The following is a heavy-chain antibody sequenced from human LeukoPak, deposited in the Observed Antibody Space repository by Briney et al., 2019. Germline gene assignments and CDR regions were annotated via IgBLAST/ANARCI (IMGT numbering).Heavy chain of an antibody. V-gene: IGHV3-30-3*01. Sequence: GGSLRLSCAASGFTFSSYAMHWVRQAPGKGLEWVAVISYDGSNKYYADSVKGRFTISRDNSKNTLYLQMNSLRAEDTAVYYCARVGEIYSSSPDFDYWGQGTLVTVSS. CDR2: ISYDGSNK. J-gene: IGHJ4*02. D-gene: IGHD6-6*01. CDR1: GFTFSSYA. CDR3: ARVGEIYSSSPDFDY.